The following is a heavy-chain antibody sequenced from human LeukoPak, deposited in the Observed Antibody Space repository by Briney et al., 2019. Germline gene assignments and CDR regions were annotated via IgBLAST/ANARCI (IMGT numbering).Heavy chain of an antibody. D-gene: IGHD3-10*01. Sequence: SQTLSLTCTVSGDSLSSGDYSWTWIRQPPGQGLEWIGYIYHSCSAYYNPSLKSRVTISVDESKNQFFLKVASVTAADTAVDYCARGVSGTYYADFWGQGTLVTVSS. CDR3: ARGVSGTYYADF. J-gene: IGHJ4*02. CDR1: GDSLSSGDYS. CDR2: IYHSCSA. V-gene: IGHV4-30-2*01.